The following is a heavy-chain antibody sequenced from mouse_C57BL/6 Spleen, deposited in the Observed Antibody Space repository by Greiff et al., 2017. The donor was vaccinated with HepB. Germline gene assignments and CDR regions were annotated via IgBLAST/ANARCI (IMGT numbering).Heavy chain of an antibody. Sequence: EVQLMESGPGMVKPSQSLSLTCTVTGYSITSGYDWHWIRHFPGNKLEWMGYISYSGSTNYNPSLKSRISITHDTSKNHFFLKLNSVTTEDTATYYCARGTTVVYFDYWGQGTTLTVSS. J-gene: IGHJ2*01. CDR3: ARGTTVVYFDY. CDR1: GYSITSGYD. CDR2: ISYSGST. V-gene: IGHV3-1*01. D-gene: IGHD1-1*01.